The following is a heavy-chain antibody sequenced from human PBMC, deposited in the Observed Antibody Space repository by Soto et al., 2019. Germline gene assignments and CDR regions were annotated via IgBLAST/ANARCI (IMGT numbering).Heavy chain of an antibody. CDR1: GFTFSSYG. J-gene: IGHJ6*02. CDR2: IWYDGSNK. Sequence: GGSLRLSCAASGFTFSSYGIHWVRQAPGKGLEWVSLIWYDGSNKYYADSVKGRFTISRDNSKNTLYLQMNSLRAEDTAVYYCARDECLGGDCHYYYYYGMDVWGQGTTVTVSS. D-gene: IGHD2-21*02. V-gene: IGHV3-33*01. CDR3: ARDECLGGDCHYYYYYGMDV.